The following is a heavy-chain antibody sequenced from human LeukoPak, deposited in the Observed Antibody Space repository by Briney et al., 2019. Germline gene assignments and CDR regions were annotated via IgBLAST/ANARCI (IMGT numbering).Heavy chain of an antibody. CDR2: INHSGST. Sequence: SETLSLTCAVYGGSFSGYYWSWIRQPPGKGLERIGEINHSGSTNYNPSLKSRVTISVDTSKNQFSLKLSSVTAADTAVYYCARGRRCSSTSCYTWWYYYYGMDVWGQGTTVTVSS. J-gene: IGHJ6*02. D-gene: IGHD2-2*02. CDR1: GGSFSGYY. V-gene: IGHV4-34*01. CDR3: ARGRRCSSTSCYTWWYYYYGMDV.